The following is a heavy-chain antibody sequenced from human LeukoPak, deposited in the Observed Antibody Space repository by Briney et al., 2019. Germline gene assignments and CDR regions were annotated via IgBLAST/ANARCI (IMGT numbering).Heavy chain of an antibody. V-gene: IGHV1-69*04. Sequence: ASVKVSCKASGGTFSSYAISWVRQAPGQGLEWMGRIIPILGIANYAQKFQGRVTITADKSTSTAYMELSSLRSEDTAVYYCAREGATAMPTGGYYYYGMDVWGQGTTVTVSS. CDR1: GGTFSSYA. CDR3: AREGATAMPTGGYYYYGMDV. CDR2: IIPILGIA. J-gene: IGHJ6*02. D-gene: IGHD5-18*01.